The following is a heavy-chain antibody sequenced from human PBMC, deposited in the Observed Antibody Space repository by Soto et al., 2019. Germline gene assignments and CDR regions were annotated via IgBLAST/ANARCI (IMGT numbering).Heavy chain of an antibody. CDR1: GGTFSRYA. J-gene: IGHJ6*02. D-gene: IGHD3-10*01. CDR3: ARSPMVRGVIGYYYGMDV. V-gene: IGHV1-69*13. Sequence: SVKVACKASGGTFSRYAISWVRQAPGQGLEWMGGIIPIFGTANYAQKFQGRVTITADESTSTAYMELSSLRSEDTAVYYCARSPMVRGVIGYYYGMDVWGQGTTVTVSS. CDR2: IIPIFGTA.